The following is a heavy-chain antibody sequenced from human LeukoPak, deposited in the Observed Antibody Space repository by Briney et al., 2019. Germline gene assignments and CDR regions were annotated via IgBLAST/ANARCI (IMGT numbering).Heavy chain of an antibody. Sequence: GASVKVSCKASGYTFTGYYMHWVRQAPGQGLEWMGWINPNSGGTNYAQKFQGRVTMTRDTSISTAYMELSRLRSDDTAVYYCARVSLDFWSGYRGFDIWGQGTMVTVSS. J-gene: IGHJ3*02. CDR3: ARVSLDFWSGYRGFDI. V-gene: IGHV1-2*02. CDR1: GYTFTGYY. D-gene: IGHD3-3*01. CDR2: INPNSGGT.